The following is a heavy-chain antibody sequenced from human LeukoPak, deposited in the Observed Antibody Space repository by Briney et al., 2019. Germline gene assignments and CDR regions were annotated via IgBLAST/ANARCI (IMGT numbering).Heavy chain of an antibody. D-gene: IGHD2-2*01. J-gene: IGHJ6*03. CDR2: IIPSFGTA. CDR1: GGTFSSYA. Sequence: ASVKGSCKASGGTFSSYAISWVRQAPGQGLEWMGGIIPSFGTANYAQKFQGRVTITADESTSTAYMELSSLRSEDTAVYYCARVSLVVPAARYYYYYYMDVWGKGTTVTVSS. CDR3: ARVSLVVPAARYYYYYYMDV. V-gene: IGHV1-69*01.